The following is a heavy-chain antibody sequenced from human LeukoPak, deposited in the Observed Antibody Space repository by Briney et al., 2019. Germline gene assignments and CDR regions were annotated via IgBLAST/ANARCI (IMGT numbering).Heavy chain of an antibody. J-gene: IGHJ4*02. CDR2: ISGSGGST. Sequence: PGGSLRLSCAASGFTFSSYAMSWVRQAPGKGLEWVSAISGSGGSTYYADSVKGRFTISRDNSKNTLYLQMNSLRAEDTAVYYCAKRGDSSSWYGNFGYWGQGTLVTVSS. D-gene: IGHD6-13*01. CDR3: AKRGDSSSWYGNFGY. CDR1: GFTFSSYA. V-gene: IGHV3-23*01.